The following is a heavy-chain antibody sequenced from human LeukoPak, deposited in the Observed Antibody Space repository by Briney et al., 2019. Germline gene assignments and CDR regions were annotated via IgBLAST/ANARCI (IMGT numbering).Heavy chain of an antibody. CDR2: ISAYNGNT. V-gene: IGHV1-18*01. Sequence: GASVKVSCEASGYTFTSYGISWVRQAPGQGLEWMGWISAYNGNTNYAQKLQGRVTMTTDTSTSTAYMELRSLRSDDTAVYYCARTSRYCSGGSCATWGQGTLVTVSS. D-gene: IGHD2-15*01. J-gene: IGHJ4*02. CDR1: GYTFTSYG. CDR3: ARTSRYCSGGSCAT.